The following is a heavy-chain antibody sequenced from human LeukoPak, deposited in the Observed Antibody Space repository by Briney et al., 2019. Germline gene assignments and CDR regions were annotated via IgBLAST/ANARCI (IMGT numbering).Heavy chain of an antibody. J-gene: IGHJ4*02. V-gene: IGHV1-18*01. CDR1: GYTFTTSG. Sequence: ASVKVSCKASGYTFTTSGINWVRQAPGQGLEWMGCINVYNGNTNYAQKFQGRITMTRDTSTNTAYMELRSLKSDDTAVYYCARDGEILSSTSCHLDYWGQGTLVTVSS. CDR2: INVYNGNT. CDR3: ARDGEILSSTSCHLDY. D-gene: IGHD2-2*01.